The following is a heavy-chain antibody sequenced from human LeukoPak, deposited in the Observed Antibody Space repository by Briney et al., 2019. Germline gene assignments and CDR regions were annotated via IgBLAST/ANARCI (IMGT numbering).Heavy chain of an antibody. J-gene: IGHJ4*02. D-gene: IGHD3-22*01. V-gene: IGHV1-2*02. CDR2: INPNSGGT. CDR1: GYTFTGYY. CDR3: ARVFSDYYDSSGYFDY. Sequence: ASVKVSCKASGYTFTGYYMHWVRQAPGQGLEWMGWINPNSGGTNYAQKFQGRVTMTRDTSTSTVYMELSSLRSEDTAVYYCARVFSDYYDSSGYFDYWGQGTLVTVSS.